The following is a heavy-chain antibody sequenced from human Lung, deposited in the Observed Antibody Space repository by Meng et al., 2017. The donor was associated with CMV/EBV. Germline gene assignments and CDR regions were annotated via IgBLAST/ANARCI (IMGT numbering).Heavy chain of an antibody. V-gene: IGHV3-74*01. CDR3: AREPGRGAFAI. CDR1: GINFNTYW. D-gene: IGHD3-10*01. Sequence: GGSLRLSCAVSGINFNTYWMHWVRQVPGKGLVWLSRIYSDGISTRYADSVKGRFTISRDNTKNTLYLQMNGLRAEDTAVYYCAREPGRGAFAIWGQGTRV. CDR2: IYSDGIST. J-gene: IGHJ3*02.